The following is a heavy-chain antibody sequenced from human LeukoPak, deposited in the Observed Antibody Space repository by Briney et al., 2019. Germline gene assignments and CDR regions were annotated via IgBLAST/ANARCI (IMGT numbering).Heavy chain of an antibody. J-gene: IGHJ6*03. V-gene: IGHV4-4*02. D-gene: IGHD3-10*01. CDR2: IYHSGST. CDR3: ARRPSGTGSYYYYYMDV. Sequence: GSLRLSCAASGFTFSSYAMNWVRQAPGKGLEWIGEIYHSGSTNYNPSLKSRVTISVDKSKNQFSLKLSSVTAADTAVYYCARRPSGTGSYYYYYMDVWGKGTTVTVSS. CDR1: GFTFSSYAM.